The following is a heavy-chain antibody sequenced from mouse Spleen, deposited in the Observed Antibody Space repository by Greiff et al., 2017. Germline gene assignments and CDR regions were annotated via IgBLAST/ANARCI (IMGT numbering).Heavy chain of an antibody. CDR1: GYTFTDYE. CDR3: TRGYYSYDGFAY. D-gene: IGHD2-12*01. CDR2: IDPETGGT. Sequence: QVQLQQSGAELVRPGASVTLSCKASGYTFTDYEMHWVKQTPVHGLEWIGAIDPETGGTAYNQKFKGKAILTADKSSSTAYMELRSLTSEDSAVYYCTRGYYSYDGFAYWGQGTLVTVSA. J-gene: IGHJ3*01. V-gene: IGHV1-15*01.